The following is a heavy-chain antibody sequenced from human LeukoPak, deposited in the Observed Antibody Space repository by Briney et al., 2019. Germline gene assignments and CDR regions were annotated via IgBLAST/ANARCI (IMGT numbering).Heavy chain of an antibody. D-gene: IGHD1/OR15-1a*01. CDR2: INSSGSTI. CDR1: GFTFSSYE. V-gene: IGHV3-48*03. J-gene: IGHJ6*03. Sequence: GGSLRLSCAASGFTFSSYEMNWVRQAPGKGLEWVSYINSSGSTIYYADSVKGRFTISRDNAKNSLYLQMNSLRAEDTAVYYCARDAVNNDYYYYYYMDVWGKGATVTISS. CDR3: ARDAVNNDYYYYYYMDV.